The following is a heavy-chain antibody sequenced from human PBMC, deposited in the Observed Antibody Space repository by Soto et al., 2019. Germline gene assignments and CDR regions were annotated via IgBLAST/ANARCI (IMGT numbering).Heavy chain of an antibody. V-gene: IGHV4-59*01. D-gene: IGHD3-10*01. CDR2: IYYSGST. CDR3: ARDSGYYGMDV. Sequence: PSETLSLTSTVSGGSISRYYWSWIRQPPGKGLEWIGYIYYSGSTNYNPSLKSRVTISVDTSKNQFSLKLSSVTAADTAVYYCARDSGYYGMDVWGQGTTVTVSS. CDR1: GGSISRYY. J-gene: IGHJ6*02.